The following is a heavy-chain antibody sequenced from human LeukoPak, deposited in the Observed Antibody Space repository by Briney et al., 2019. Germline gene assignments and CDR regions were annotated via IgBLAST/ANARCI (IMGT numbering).Heavy chain of an antibody. V-gene: IGHV4-59*01. D-gene: IGHD4-23*01. CDR1: GGSISSYY. CDR2: IYYSGST. Sequence: PSETLSLTCTVSGGSISSYYWSWIRQPPGKGLEWIGYIYYSGSTNYNPSLKSRVTISVDTSKSQFSLKLSSVTAADTAVYYCARVLGGYYYYMDVWGKGTTVTVSS. CDR3: ARVLGGYYYYMDV. J-gene: IGHJ6*03.